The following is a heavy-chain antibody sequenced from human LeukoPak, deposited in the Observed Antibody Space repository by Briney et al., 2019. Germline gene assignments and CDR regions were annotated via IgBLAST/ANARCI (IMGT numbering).Heavy chain of an antibody. V-gene: IGHV3-53*01. J-gene: IGHJ4*02. CDR2: IYSGGNT. D-gene: IGHD3-22*01. CDR1: GFTFSSYS. Sequence: AGGSLRLSCAVSGFTFSSYSMSWVRQAPGKGLEWVSFIYSGGNTYYADSMKGRFTISRDNSKNTVHLQMNSLRAEDTAMYYCARRAGDYSHPYDYWGQGTLVTVSS. CDR3: ARRAGDYSHPYDY.